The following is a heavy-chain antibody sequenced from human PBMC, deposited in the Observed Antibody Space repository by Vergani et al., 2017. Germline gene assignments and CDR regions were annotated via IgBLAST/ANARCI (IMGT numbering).Heavy chain of an antibody. CDR3: ARVGRWLILTHYYYYGMDV. V-gene: IGHV3-7*01. CDR1: GFTFSIYW. D-gene: IGHD3-22*01. CDR2: IKQDGSEK. Sequence: EVQLVESGGGLVQPGGSLRLSCAASGFTFSIYWMSWVRQAPGQGLEWVANIKQDGSEKYYVDSVKGRFTISRDNAKNSLYLQMDSLRAEDTAVYYCARVGRWLILTHYYYYGMDVWGQGTTVTVSS. J-gene: IGHJ6*02.